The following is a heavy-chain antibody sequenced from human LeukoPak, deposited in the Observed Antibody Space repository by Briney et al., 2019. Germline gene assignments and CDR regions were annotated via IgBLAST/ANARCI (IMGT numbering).Heavy chain of an antibody. CDR2: FSSSATAT. D-gene: IGHD6-13*01. V-gene: IGHV3-11*01. CDR3: ARGGYSSSWYHFDY. Sequence: PGGSLRLSCVASGFTFSDYYMSWVRQAPGKGLEWVSYFSSSATATYYAGSVKGRFTISRDNSKNTLFLQMNSLRAEDTAVYYCARGGYSSSWYHFDYWGQGTLVTVSS. J-gene: IGHJ4*02. CDR1: GFTFSDYY.